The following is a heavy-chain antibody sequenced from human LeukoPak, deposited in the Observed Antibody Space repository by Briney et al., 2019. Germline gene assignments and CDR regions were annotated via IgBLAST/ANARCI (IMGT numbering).Heavy chain of an antibody. CDR2: IYSAGST. CDR1: GFTFSSYA. V-gene: IGHV3-66*01. D-gene: IGHD3-16*02. CDR3: ARGYHDY. Sequence: GGSLRLSCAASGFTFSSYAMSWVRQAPGKGLEWASTIYSAGSTHYADSVKGRFTISRDNSKNTLYLQMNSLRAEDTAVYYCARGYHDYWGQGTLVTVSS. J-gene: IGHJ4*02.